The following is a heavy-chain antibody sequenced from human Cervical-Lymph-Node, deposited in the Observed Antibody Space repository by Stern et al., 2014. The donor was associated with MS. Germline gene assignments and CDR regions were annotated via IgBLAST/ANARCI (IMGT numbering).Heavy chain of an antibody. J-gene: IGHJ4*02. Sequence: VQLVESAAEVKKPGASVKVSCEASGYTFNSYYIHCVRQAPGQGLAWGGMINPSGGSTNYAKEFQGRVTMTRDTSTSTVYMELNSLRSDDTATYYCARDAHGDSFDYGGQGTLVTVSS. CDR1: GYTFNSYY. CDR2: INPSGGST. D-gene: IGHD4-17*01. CDR3: ARDAHGDSFDY. V-gene: IGHV1-46*02.